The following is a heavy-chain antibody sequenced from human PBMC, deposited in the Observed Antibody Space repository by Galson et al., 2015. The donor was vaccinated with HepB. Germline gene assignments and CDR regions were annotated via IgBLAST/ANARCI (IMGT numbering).Heavy chain of an antibody. V-gene: IGHV3-21*01. CDR3: ARDAYFDY. Sequence: SLRLSCAASGFTFNTYIMNWVRQTPGKGLEWVSSISSTSSYIHYADSLKDRFIISRDNARNSLYLQMNSLRAEDTAVYYCARDAYFDYWGQGILVTVSS. J-gene: IGHJ4*02. CDR2: ISSTSSYI. CDR1: GFTFNTYI.